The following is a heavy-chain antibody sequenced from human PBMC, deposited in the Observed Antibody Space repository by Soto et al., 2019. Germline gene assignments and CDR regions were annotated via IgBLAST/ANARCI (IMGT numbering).Heavy chain of an antibody. CDR1: GGSISSYY. CDR2: IYYSGST. CDR3: ARRPGGSLVRGEENWFDP. J-gene: IGHJ5*02. V-gene: IGHV4-59*08. D-gene: IGHD3-10*01. Sequence: PSETLSLTCTVSGGSISSYYWSWIRQPPGKGLEWIGYIYYSGSTNYNPSLKSRVTISVDTSKNQFSLKMRSVTAADTAVYYCARRPGGSLVRGEENWFDPWGQGTLVTVSS.